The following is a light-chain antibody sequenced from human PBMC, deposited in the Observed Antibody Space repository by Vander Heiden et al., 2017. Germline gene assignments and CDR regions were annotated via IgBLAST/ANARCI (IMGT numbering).Light chain of an antibody. V-gene: IGLV3-25*03. CDR1: ALPKQY. CDR3: QSADSSGTYWV. Sequence: SYELTQPPSVSVSPGPTARNTCSGDALPKQYAYWYQQKPGQAPVLVIYKDSERPSGIPERFSGSSSGTTVTLTISGVQAEDEADYYCQSADSSGTYWVFGGGTKLTVL. CDR2: KDS. J-gene: IGLJ3*02.